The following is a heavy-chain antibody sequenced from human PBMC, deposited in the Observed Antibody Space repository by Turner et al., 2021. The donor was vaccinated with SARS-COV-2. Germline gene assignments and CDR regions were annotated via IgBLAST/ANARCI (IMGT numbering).Heavy chain of an antibody. CDR3: ARPRALYYLGSGSYSNWFDP. CDR1: GGSISSSSYY. CDR2: IYNSGST. D-gene: IGHD3-10*01. Sequence: QLQLQESGPGLVKPSETLSLTCTASGGSISSSSYYWGWIRQPPGKGLEWIGSIYNSGSTYYNPSLKSRVTISVDTSKNHFSLKLSSVTAADTAVYYCARPRALYYLGSGSYSNWFDPWGQGTMVTVSS. J-gene: IGHJ3*01. V-gene: IGHV4-39*02.